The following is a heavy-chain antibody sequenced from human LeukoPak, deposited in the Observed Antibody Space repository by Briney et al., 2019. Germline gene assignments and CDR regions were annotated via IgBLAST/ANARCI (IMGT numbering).Heavy chain of an antibody. Sequence: GGSLRLSCTASGFTFNIAWMTWVRQAPGKGLEWVGRIKSKTDGETRDYAAPVKGRFFMSRDDSKNTLYLQMNSLKTEDAAVYYCTTNLRYCSATTCPFYDYWGRGTLVTVSS. V-gene: IGHV3-15*01. J-gene: IGHJ4*02. CDR2: IKSKTDGETR. CDR1: GFTFNIAW. D-gene: IGHD2-15*01. CDR3: TTNLRYCSATTCPFYDY.